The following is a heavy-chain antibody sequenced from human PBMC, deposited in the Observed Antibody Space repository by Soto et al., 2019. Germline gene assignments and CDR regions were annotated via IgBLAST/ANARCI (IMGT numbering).Heavy chain of an antibody. CDR3: EWWGHSVRVDNNVGSV. Sequence: GGSLLPSSSASGFPFTNYWMNWGRPTPVKVLMWVSRISPDGSDVGYADSVEGRFTVSRDNAKNTLYLQMHSLRAEDTAMYYCEWWGHSVRVDNNVGSVWA. D-gene: IGHD2-8*01. J-gene: IGHJ6*03. CDR1: GFPFTNYW. CDR2: ISPDGSDV. V-gene: IGHV3-74*01.